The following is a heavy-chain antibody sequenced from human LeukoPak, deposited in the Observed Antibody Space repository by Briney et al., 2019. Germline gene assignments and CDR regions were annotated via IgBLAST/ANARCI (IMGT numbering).Heavy chain of an antibody. Sequence: GGSLRLSCAASGFTFSSYGMHWVRQAPGKGLEWVAVIWYDGSNKYYADTVKGRFTISRDNSKNTLYLQMNSLRAEDTAVYYCARDADEYCSSTTCRGGSFDIWGQGTMVTVSS. CDR2: IWYDGSNK. CDR1: GFTFSSYG. D-gene: IGHD2-2*01. V-gene: IGHV3-33*01. J-gene: IGHJ3*02. CDR3: ARDADEYCSSTTCRGGSFDI.